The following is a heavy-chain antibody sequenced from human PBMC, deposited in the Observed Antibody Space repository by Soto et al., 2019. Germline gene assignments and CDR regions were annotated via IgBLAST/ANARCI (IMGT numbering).Heavy chain of an antibody. CDR2: IYPGDSDT. J-gene: IGHJ4*02. V-gene: IGHV5-51*01. D-gene: IGHD5-12*01. CDR3: ARLGGDGWLRSGHYFDY. CDR1: GYSFTSYW. Sequence: PGESLKISCKGSGYSFTSYWISWVRQMPGKGLEWMGIIYPGDSDTRYSPSFQGQVTISADKSISTAYLQWSSLKASDTAMYYCARLGGDGWLRSGHYFDYWGQGTLVTVSS.